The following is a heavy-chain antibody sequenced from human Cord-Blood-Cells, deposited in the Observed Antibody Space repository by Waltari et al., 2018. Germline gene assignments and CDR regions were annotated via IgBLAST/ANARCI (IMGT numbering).Heavy chain of an antibody. CDR3: ASSPKGYSSSSGAYFDY. J-gene: IGHJ4*02. Sequence: QVQLQQWGAGLLQTSETLSLTCVVYGGSFSGYYCTWIRQPPGKGLEWIGEINHSGSTNYNPSLKSRVTISVDSSKNQFSLKLSSVTAADTAVYYCASSPKGYSSSSGAYFDYWGQGTLVTVSS. V-gene: IGHV4-34*01. CDR1: GGSFSGYY. D-gene: IGHD6-6*01. CDR2: INHSGST.